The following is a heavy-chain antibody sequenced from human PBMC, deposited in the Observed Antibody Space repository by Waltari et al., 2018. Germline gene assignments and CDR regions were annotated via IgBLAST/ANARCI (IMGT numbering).Heavy chain of an antibody. CDR3: ARRRLGGTTDY. D-gene: IGHD1-1*01. CDR2: IYYSGST. J-gene: IGHJ4*02. Sequence: QLQLQESGPGLVKPSETLSLTCTVSGCSISSSSHYWGWIRQPPGKGLEWIGSIYYSGSTYYNPSLKSRVTISVDTSKNQFSLKLSSVTAADTAVYYCARRRLGGTTDYWGQGTLVTVSS. V-gene: IGHV4-39*07. CDR1: GCSISSSSHY.